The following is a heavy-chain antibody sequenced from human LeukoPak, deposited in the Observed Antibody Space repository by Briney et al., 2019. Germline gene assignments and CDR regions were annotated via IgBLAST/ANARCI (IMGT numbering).Heavy chain of an antibody. J-gene: IGHJ5*02. CDR2: IIPIFGTA. CDR1: GGTFSSYA. Sequence: SVKVSCKASGGTFSSYAISWVRQAPGQGLEWMGGIIPIFGTANYAQKFQGRVTLTRNTSISTAYMELSSLRSEDTAVYYCARDRENWLFDPWGQGTLVTVSS. D-gene: IGHD3-9*01. V-gene: IGHV1-69*05. CDR3: ARDRENWLFDP.